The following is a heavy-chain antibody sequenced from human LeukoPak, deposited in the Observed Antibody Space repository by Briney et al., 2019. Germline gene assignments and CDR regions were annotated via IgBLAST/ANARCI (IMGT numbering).Heavy chain of an antibody. CDR2: INPNSGGT. CDR1: GYTFTGHY. D-gene: IGHD6-6*01. Sequence: ASVKVSCKASGYTFTGHYMHWVRQAPGQGLEWMGWINPNSGGTKYAQKFQGRVTMTRDTSISTAYMELSRLRSDDTAVYYCARDRNSGSSLDIWGQGTMLTVSS. V-gene: IGHV1-2*02. CDR3: ARDRNSGSSLDI. J-gene: IGHJ3*02.